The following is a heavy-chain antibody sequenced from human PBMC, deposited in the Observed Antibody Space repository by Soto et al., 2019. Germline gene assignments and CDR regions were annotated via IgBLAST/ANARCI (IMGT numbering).Heavy chain of an antibody. CDR2: IYHSGST. CDR1: GGSFSDYY. Sequence: SETLSLTCAVYGGSFSDYYWSWIRQPPGKGLEWIGKIYHSGSTDYNPSLKSRVTISVGTANNQFSLKLNSVTAADTAVYYCARGGACSGGSCYSVVDFDYWGQGTLVTVSS. J-gene: IGHJ4*02. CDR3: ARGGACSGGSCYSVVDFDY. V-gene: IGHV4-34*01. D-gene: IGHD2-15*01.